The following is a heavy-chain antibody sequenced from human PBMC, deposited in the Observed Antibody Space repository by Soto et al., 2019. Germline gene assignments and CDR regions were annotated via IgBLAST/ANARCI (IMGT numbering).Heavy chain of an antibody. Sequence: SLRVSCAASSFTFSSCAMWWVRQCPGKGLEWVSDIIDSGGSTYYADSVKGRFTISRDNSKSTLYLQMNSLRAEDTALYYCAKGRSYYYYYGVEVWGQGTTVTVSS. CDR2: IIDSGGST. CDR3: AKGRSYYYYYGVEV. J-gene: IGHJ6*02. V-gene: IGHV3-23*01. CDR1: SFTFSSCA.